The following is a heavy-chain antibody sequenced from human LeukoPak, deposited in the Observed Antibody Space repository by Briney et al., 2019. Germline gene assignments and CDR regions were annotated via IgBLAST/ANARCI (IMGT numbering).Heavy chain of an antibody. CDR2: IHRSGYT. V-gene: IGHV4-4*09. J-gene: IGHJ5*02. CDR3: AKRQGPNSGSYDYFDP. Sequence: SETLSLTCTVSGGSISSYYWSWIRQPPGQGLEWIAYIHRSGYTNYNPSLKSRVTISVDTSTNQFSLKVSSVTAADTAVYYCAKRQGPNSGSYDYFDPWGQGTLVTVSS. CDR1: GGSISSYY. D-gene: IGHD1-26*01.